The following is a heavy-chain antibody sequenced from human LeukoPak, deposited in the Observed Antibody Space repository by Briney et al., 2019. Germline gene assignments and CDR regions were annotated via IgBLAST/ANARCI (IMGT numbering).Heavy chain of an antibody. CDR1: GFTFSSYS. V-gene: IGHV3-48*01. CDR3: ARRVVISGMDV. CDR2: ISSSSSTI. D-gene: IGHD3-3*01. J-gene: IGHJ6*02. Sequence: GGSLRLSCAASGFTFSSYSMNWVRQAPGKGLEWVSYISSSSSTIYYADSVKGRSTISRDNAKYSLYLQMNSLRAEDTAVYYCARRVVISGMDVWGQGTTVTVSS.